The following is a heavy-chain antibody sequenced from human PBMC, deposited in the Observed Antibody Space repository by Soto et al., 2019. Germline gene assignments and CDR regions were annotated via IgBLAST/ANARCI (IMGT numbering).Heavy chain of an antibody. CDR3: ARREIQGPIDY. J-gene: IGHJ4*02. CDR1: GYSISSSNW. V-gene: IGHV4-28*01. CDR2: IYYSGTT. D-gene: IGHD1-26*01. Sequence: SETLSLTCAVSGYSISSSNWRGWIRQPPGKGLEWIGYIYYSGTTYYNPSLKSRVTMSVDASKNQFSLKLTSVTAVDTAVYYCARREIQGPIDYWGQGTLVTVSS.